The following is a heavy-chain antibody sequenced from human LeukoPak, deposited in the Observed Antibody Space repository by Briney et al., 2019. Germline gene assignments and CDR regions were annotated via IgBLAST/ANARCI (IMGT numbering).Heavy chain of an antibody. CDR2: ISSSSSYI. CDR1: GFTFSSYS. CDR3: ARETGPYYDLDY. J-gene: IGHJ4*02. V-gene: IGHV3-21*01. Sequence: GGSLRLTCAASGFTFSSYSMNWVRQAPGKGLEWVSSISSSSSYIYYADSVKGRFTISRDNAKNSLYLQMNSLRAEDTAVYYCARETGPYYDLDYWGQGTLVTVSS. D-gene: IGHD3-3*01.